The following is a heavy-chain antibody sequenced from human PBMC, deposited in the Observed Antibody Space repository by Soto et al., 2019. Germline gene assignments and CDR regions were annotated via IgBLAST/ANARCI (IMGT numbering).Heavy chain of an antibody. D-gene: IGHD3-10*01. CDR1: GFIFSDHY. J-gene: IGHJ4*02. CDR2: TRNRANSYTT. Sequence: GGSLRLSCAASGFIFSDHYMDWVRQAPGKGLEWVGRTRNRANSYTTEYAASVKGRFTISRDESKNSLYLQMNSLKTEDTAVYYCARAGLVREVMYCDYWGPGTLVTVSS. V-gene: IGHV3-72*01. CDR3: ARAGLVREVMYCDY.